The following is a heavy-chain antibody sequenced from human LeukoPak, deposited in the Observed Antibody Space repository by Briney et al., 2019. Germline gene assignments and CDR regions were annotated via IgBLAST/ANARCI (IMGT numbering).Heavy chain of an antibody. Sequence: VASVKVSCKASRYTFTSYYMHWVRQAPGQGLEWMGWINPNSGGTNYAQKFQGRVTMTRDTSISTAYMELSRLRSDDTAVYYCAREAYSTSTFDIWGQGTMVTVPS. CDR1: RYTFTSYY. CDR3: AREAYSTSTFDI. D-gene: IGHD6-6*01. CDR2: INPNSGGT. V-gene: IGHV1-2*02. J-gene: IGHJ3*02.